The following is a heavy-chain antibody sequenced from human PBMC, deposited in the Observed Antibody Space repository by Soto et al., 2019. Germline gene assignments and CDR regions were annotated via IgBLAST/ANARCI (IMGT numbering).Heavy chain of an antibody. CDR2: ISYDGSNK. J-gene: IGHJ6*02. CDR1: GFTFSSYG. CDR3: ISIESSTFGGADYYGMDV. Sequence: QVQLVESGGGVVQPGRSLRLSCAASGFTFSSYGMHWVRQAPGKGLEWVAVISYDGSNKYYADSVKGRFTISRDNSKNTLYLQMNSLRAEDTAVYYCISIESSTFGGADYYGMDVWGQGTTVTVSS. D-gene: IGHD6-6*01. V-gene: IGHV3-30*03.